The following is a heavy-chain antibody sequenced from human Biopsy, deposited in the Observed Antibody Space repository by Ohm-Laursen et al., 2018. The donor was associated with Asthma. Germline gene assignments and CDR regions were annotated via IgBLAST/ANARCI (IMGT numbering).Heavy chain of an antibody. J-gene: IGHJ4*02. CDR1: GYTFSDSW. V-gene: IGHV5-51*03. CDR3: ARFIDGTFFVDY. Sequence: GESLKISCKASGYTFSDSWIGWARQMSGKGLEWMGIIFAANSETKYSPSFQGQVTISVDMSISTAFLQWSSLKASDTAMYYCARFIDGTFFVDYWGQGTLVTVSS. CDR2: IFAANSET. D-gene: IGHD1-7*01.